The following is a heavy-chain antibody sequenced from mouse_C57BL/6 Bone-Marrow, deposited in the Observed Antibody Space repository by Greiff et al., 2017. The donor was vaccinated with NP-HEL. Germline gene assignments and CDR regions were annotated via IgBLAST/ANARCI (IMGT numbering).Heavy chain of an antibody. Sequence: QVQLQQPGAELVKPGASVKLSCKASGYTFTSYWMHWVKQRPGQGLEWIGMIHPNSGSTNYNEKFKSKATLTVDKSSSTAYMQLSSLTSEDSAVYYCARESYVYAMDYWGQGTSVTVSS. D-gene: IGHD1-1*01. J-gene: IGHJ4*01. CDR1: GYTFTSYW. CDR3: ARESYVYAMDY. V-gene: IGHV1-64*01. CDR2: IHPNSGST.